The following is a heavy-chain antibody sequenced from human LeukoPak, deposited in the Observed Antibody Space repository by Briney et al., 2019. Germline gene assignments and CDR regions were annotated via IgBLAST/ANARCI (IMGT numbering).Heavy chain of an antibody. Sequence: GVLRLSCSASGFPLRSYAMGWVRQAPGKGLEWVSAITDTGDKTYYADSVKGRFTIPRDNFRNTLYLHMSRLRAEDTALFYCAKMTDSTPYSSGTFDSWGQGTLVTVSS. CDR2: ITDTGDKT. CDR3: AKMTDSTPYSSGTFDS. D-gene: IGHD3-10*01. J-gene: IGHJ4*02. V-gene: IGHV3-23*01. CDR1: GFPLRSYA.